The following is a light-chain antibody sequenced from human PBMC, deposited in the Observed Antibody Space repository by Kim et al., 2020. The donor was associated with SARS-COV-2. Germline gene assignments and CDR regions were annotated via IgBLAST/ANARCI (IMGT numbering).Light chain of an antibody. Sequence: ASVGCRVTMTWRASQEIRNYLTWFQQKPGKVPKRLIYAASSLQSGVPSRFSGSGSGTEFTLTISSLHPEDLATYYCLQHITYAWTFGQGTKVDIK. CDR1: QEIRNY. V-gene: IGKV1-17*03. J-gene: IGKJ1*01. CDR2: AAS. CDR3: LQHITYAWT.